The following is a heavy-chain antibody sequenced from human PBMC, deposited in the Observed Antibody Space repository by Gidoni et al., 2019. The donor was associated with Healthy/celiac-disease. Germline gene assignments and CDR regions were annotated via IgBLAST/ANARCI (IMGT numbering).Heavy chain of an antibody. Sequence: QVQLVQSGAEVKTPGASVMVSCKAPGYNFTRYAMHWVRPPPGPRLEWRGWITAGNGTTKYSQTFQSRVTITMDTSATTAYLELISLISADTSVFYCSRYLFSRLPSGFDPWGQGTLVTVSS. J-gene: IGHJ5*02. D-gene: IGHD2-21*01. V-gene: IGHV1-3*01. CDR1: GYNFTRYA. CDR2: ITAGNGTT. CDR3: SRYLFSRLPSGFDP.